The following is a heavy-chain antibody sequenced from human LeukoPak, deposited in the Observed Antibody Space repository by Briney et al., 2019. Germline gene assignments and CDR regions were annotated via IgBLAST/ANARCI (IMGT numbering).Heavy chain of an antibody. Sequence: GRSLRLSCAASGFTFSSYGMHWVRQAPGKGLEWVAVISYDGSNKYYADSVKGRFTISRDNSKNTLYLQMNSLRAEDTAVYYCARDRRTHCSSTSCFNAFDIWGQGTMVTVSS. V-gene: IGHV3-30*03. CDR2: ISYDGSNK. CDR1: GFTFSSYG. J-gene: IGHJ3*02. CDR3: ARDRRTHCSSTSCFNAFDI. D-gene: IGHD2-2*01.